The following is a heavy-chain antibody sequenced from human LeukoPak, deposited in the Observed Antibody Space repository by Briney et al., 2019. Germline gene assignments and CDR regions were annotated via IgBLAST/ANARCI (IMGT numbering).Heavy chain of an antibody. CDR3: ARVRVIVVVPAAYRSGRDAFDI. Sequence: PGGSLRLSCAASGFTFSGYFMSWIRQAPGKGLEWVSYISSSGSTIYYADSVKGRFTISRDNAKNSLYLQMNSLRAEDTAVYYCARVRVIVVVPAAYRSGRDAFDIWGQGTMVTVSS. CDR2: ISSSGSTI. V-gene: IGHV3-11*01. CDR1: GFTFSGYF. J-gene: IGHJ3*02. D-gene: IGHD2-2*01.